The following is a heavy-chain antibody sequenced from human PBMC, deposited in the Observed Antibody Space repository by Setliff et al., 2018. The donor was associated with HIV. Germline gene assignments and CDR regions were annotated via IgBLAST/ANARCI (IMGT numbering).Heavy chain of an antibody. CDR2: IYPGNSDT. CDR3: ARGFYGDYYFDY. V-gene: IGHV5-51*01. D-gene: IGHD4-17*01. Sequence: GESLKISCKGSGYSFTSYWIGWVRQMPGKGLEWMGIIYPGNSDTTYSPSFQGQVTISADKSTTTAYLDWASLKASDTAMYYCARGFYGDYYFDYWGQGTLVTVSS. J-gene: IGHJ4*02. CDR1: GYSFTSYW.